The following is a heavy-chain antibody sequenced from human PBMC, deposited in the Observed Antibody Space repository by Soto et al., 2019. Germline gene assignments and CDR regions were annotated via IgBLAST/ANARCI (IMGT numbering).Heavy chain of an antibody. CDR3: ARVGSAAGTTQVLDY. CDR2: IIPILGIA. V-gene: IGHV1-69*02. D-gene: IGHD1-7*01. J-gene: IGHJ4*02. Sequence: QVQLVQSGAEVKKPGSSVKVSCKASGGTFSSYTISWVRQAPGQGLEWMGRIIPILGIANYAQKFQGRVTITADKSTSTAYMELCSLRSEDTAVYYCARVGSAAGTTQVLDYWGQGTLVTVSS. CDR1: GGTFSSYT.